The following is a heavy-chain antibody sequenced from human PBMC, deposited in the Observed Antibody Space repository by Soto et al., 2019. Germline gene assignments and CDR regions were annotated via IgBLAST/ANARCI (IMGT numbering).Heavy chain of an antibody. CDR3: ARQGDYDSSGYRLPYFDY. J-gene: IGHJ4*02. V-gene: IGHV4-61*01. D-gene: IGHD3-22*01. CDR2: IYYSGST. Sequence: SETLSLTCTVSGGSVTSGSYYWSWIRQPPGKGLEWIGYIYYSGSTNYNPSLKSRVTISVDTSKNQFSLKLSSVTAADTAVYYCARQGDYDSSGYRLPYFDYWGQGTLVTVSS. CDR1: GGSVTSGSYY.